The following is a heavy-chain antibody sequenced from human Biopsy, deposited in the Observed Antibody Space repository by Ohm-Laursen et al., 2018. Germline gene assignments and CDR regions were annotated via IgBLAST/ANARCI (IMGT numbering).Heavy chain of an antibody. J-gene: IGHJ5*02. CDR1: GGPVSSNVHY. V-gene: IGHV4-39*01. CDR2: VFHSGIT. Sequence: SDTLSLTCTVSGGPVSSNVHYWAWIRQPPGKGLECIGTVFHSGITFYNPSLKSRVTISIETSKNQFSLNLSSVTAADTAVYYCARHPTGFWFDPWGQGTLVTVSS. CDR3: ARHPTGFWFDP.